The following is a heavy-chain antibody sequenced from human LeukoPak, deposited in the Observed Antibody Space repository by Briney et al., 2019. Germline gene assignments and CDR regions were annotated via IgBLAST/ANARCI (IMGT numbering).Heavy chain of an antibody. V-gene: IGHV1-3*01. J-gene: IGHJ4*02. D-gene: IGHD6-19*01. CDR2: INAGNGNT. CDR1: GYAFTSYA. Sequence: ASVKVSCKASGYAFTSYAMHWVRQAPGQRLEWMGWINAGNGNTKYSQKFQGRVTITRDTSASTAYMELSSLRSEDTAVYYCARDIGSGWGNYFDYWGQGTLVTVSS. CDR3: ARDIGSGWGNYFDY.